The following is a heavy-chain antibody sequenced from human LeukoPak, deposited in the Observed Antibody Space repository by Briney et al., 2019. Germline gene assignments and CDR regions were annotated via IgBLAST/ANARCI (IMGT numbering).Heavy chain of an antibody. CDR1: GFTFSDYY. D-gene: IGHD2-21*02. J-gene: IGHJ4*02. V-gene: IGHV3-11*06. Sequence: GGSLRLSCAASGFTFSDYYMSWIRQAPGKGLEWVSSISSSSSYIYYADSVKGRFTISRDNAKNSLYLQMNSLRAEDTAVYYCARAPCGGDCYRRGLGYWGQGTLVTVSS. CDR2: ISSSSSYI. CDR3: ARAPCGGDCYRRGLGY.